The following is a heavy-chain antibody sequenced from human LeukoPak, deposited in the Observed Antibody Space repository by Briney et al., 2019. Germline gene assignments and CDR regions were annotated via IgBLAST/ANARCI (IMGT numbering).Heavy chain of an antibody. CDR1: GGPLSSYY. Sequence: PSGTLSLTCAVSGGPLSSYYWSWIRQPPGKGLEWIGYIYYSGSAKYNPSLKSRVTISVDTSKNQFSLKLSSVTAGDTAVYYCARAPGIAAAGTHFDFWGQGTLVIVSS. CDR3: ARAPGIAAAGTHFDF. CDR2: IYYSGSA. V-gene: IGHV4-59*01. J-gene: IGHJ4*02. D-gene: IGHD6-13*01.